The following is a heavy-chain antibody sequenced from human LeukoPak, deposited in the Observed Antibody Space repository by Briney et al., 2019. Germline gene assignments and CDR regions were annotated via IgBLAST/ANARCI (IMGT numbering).Heavy chain of an antibody. CDR2: ISYDGSNK. V-gene: IGHV3-30-3*01. Sequence: GGSLRPSCAASGFTFSSYAMHWVRQAPGKGLEWVAVISYDGSNKYYADSVKGRFTISRDNSKNTLYLQMNSLRAEDTAVYYCARETDVSHLDYWGQGTLVTVPS. D-gene: IGHD3-16*01. J-gene: IGHJ4*02. CDR3: ARETDVSHLDY. CDR1: GFTFSSYA.